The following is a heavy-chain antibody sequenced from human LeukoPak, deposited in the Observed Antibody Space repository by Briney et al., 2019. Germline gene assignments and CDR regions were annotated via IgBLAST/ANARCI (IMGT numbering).Heavy chain of an antibody. J-gene: IGHJ5*02. CDR2: MNPNSGNT. Sequence: ASVKVSCKASGYTFTSYDINWVRQATGQGLEWMGWMNPNSGNTGYAQKFQGRVTMTRNTSISIAYMELSSLRSEDTAVYYCARVYYDFWSGYYVNWFDPWGQGTLVTVSS. D-gene: IGHD3-3*01. V-gene: IGHV1-8*01. CDR1: GYTFTSYD. CDR3: ARVYYDFWSGYYVNWFDP.